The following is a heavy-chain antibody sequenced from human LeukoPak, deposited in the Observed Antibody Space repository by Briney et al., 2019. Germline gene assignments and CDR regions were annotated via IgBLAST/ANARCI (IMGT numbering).Heavy chain of an antibody. J-gene: IGHJ6*03. V-gene: IGHV3-11*01. CDR3: ARPLWSGSNYYCYYMDV. D-gene: IGHD3-3*01. CDR2: ISSRGSPI. CDR1: GFSLSDYY. Sequence: GGSLRLSCAASGFSLSDYYLNWIRQAPGKGLGLDSYISSRGSPIYYADSVKGRFTISRDNAKNSLSLQMNSLRAENTAVYYCARPLWSGSNYYCYYMDVWGKGTTVTVSS.